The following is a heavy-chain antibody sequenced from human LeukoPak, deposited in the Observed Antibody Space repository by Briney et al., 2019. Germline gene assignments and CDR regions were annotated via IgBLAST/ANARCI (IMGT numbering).Heavy chain of an antibody. CDR2: IYYSGST. V-gene: IGHV4-59*01. Sequence: SETLSLTCTVSGGSISSYYWSWIRQPPGKGLEWIGYIYYSGSTNYNPSLKSRVTISVDTSKNQFSLKLSSVTAADTAVYYCANSGLRESYGDYDLDYWGQGTLVTVSS. CDR1: GGSISSYY. D-gene: IGHD4-17*01. J-gene: IGHJ4*02. CDR3: ANSGLRESYGDYDLDY.